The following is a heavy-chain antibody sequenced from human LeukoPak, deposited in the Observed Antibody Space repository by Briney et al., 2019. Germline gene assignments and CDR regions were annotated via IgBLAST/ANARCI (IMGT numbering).Heavy chain of an antibody. CDR3: AKDMGPSMVRGVTSWYFDL. J-gene: IGHJ2*01. D-gene: IGHD3-10*01. V-gene: IGHV3-9*01. CDR2: ISWNSGSI. Sequence: GGSLRLSCAASGFTFYDYAMHWVRQAPGKGLEWVSGISWNSGSIGYADSVKGRFTISRDNAKNSLYLQMNSLRAEDTALYYCAKDMGPSMVRGVTSWYFDLWGRGTLVTVSS. CDR1: GFTFYDYA.